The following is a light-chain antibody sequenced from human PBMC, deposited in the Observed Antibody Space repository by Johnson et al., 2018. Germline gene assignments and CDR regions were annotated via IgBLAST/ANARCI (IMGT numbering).Light chain of an antibody. CDR2: ENN. Sequence: QSVLTQPPSVSAAPGQKVTISCSGSSSNIGNNYVYWYQQLPGTAPKLLIYENNKRPSGIPDRFSGSKSGTSATLGITGLQTGDEADYYCGTWDSSLSAGNVFGTVTKVTVL. CDR3: GTWDSSLSAGNV. J-gene: IGLJ1*01. V-gene: IGLV1-51*02. CDR1: SSNIGNNY.